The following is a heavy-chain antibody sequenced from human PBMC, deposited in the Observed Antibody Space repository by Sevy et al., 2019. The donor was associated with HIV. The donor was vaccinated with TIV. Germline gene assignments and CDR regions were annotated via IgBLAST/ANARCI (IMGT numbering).Heavy chain of an antibody. CDR2: ISYDGSNK. J-gene: IGHJ1*01. Sequence: GGSLRLSCAASGFTFSSYGMHWVRQAPGKGLEWVAVISYDGSNKYYADSVKGRFTISRDNSKNTLYLQMNSLRAEDTAVHYCAKDDYGDFAEYFQHWGQGTLVTVSS. CDR1: GFTFSSYG. V-gene: IGHV3-30*18. D-gene: IGHD4-17*01. CDR3: AKDDYGDFAEYFQH.